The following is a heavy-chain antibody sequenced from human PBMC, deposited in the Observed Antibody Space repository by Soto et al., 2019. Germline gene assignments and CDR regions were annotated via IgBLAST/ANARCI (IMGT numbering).Heavy chain of an antibody. V-gene: IGHV4-39*01. CDR3: ARHVDYDFWSGPSSYYYYYMDV. CDR2: IYYSGST. CDR1: GGSISSSSYY. J-gene: IGHJ6*03. D-gene: IGHD3-3*01. Sequence: SETLSLTCTVSGGSISSSSYYWGWIRQPPGKGLEWIGSIYYSGSTYYNPSLKSRVTISVDTSKNQFSLKLSSVTAADTAVYYCARHVDYDFWSGPSSYYYYYMDVWGKGTTVTVSS.